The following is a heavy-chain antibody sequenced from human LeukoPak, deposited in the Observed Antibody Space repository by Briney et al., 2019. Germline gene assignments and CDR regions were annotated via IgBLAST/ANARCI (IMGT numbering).Heavy chain of an antibody. J-gene: IGHJ4*02. CDR2: ISNSGTTV. D-gene: IGHD5-18*01. Sequence: GGSLRLSCAASGLTFSNYDMNWVRQAPGKGLEWVSYISNSGTTVYHADSVKCRFTISRDNAKNSVSLQLDSLRAEDTAIYYCAKGDGYSSPWYFDLWGQGTLVTVSS. CDR1: GLTFSNYD. CDR3: AKGDGYSSPWYFDL. V-gene: IGHV3-48*03.